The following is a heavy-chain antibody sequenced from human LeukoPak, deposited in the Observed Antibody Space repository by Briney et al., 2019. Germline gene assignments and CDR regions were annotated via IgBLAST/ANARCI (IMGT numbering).Heavy chain of an antibody. J-gene: IGHJ1*01. D-gene: IGHD3-22*01. Sequence: PGGSLRLSCAASGFTFSSYGMHWVRQAPGKGLEWVAVISYDGTNKYYADSVKGRFTISRDNSKNTLYLQMNSLRAEDTAVYYCARSLNYYDSSGYFQDWGQGTLVTVSS. CDR1: GFTFSSYG. CDR3: ARSLNYYDSSGYFQD. V-gene: IGHV3-30*03. CDR2: ISYDGTNK.